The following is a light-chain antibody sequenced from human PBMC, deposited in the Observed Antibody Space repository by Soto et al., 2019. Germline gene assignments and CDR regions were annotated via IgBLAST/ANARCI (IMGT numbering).Light chain of an antibody. CDR1: SSDVGGYNY. CDR3: SSYTSSSTRV. V-gene: IGLV2-14*01. CDR2: EVS. J-gene: IGLJ1*01. Sequence: QSVLTQPASVSGSPGQSITTSCTGTSSDVGGYNYVSWYQQHPGKAPKLMIYEVSNRPSGVSNRFSGSKSGNTASLTISGLQAEDEADYYCSSYTSSSTRVFGPGTKGTVL.